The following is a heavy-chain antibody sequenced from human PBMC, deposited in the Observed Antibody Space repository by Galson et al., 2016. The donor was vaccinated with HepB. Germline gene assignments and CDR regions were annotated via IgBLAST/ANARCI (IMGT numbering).Heavy chain of an antibody. D-gene: IGHD3/OR15-3a*01. CDR1: GFTFNTYA. Sequence: SLRLSCAASGFTFNTYAFNWVRQAPGKGLEWLSYINSRGDTTYYGDSLKGRFTTSKDNAKNSLYLEMNSLTDDDTAIYYCATFAGLGGSGWGQGTLVTVSS. V-gene: IGHV3-48*02. CDR3: ATFAGLGGSG. CDR2: INSRGDTT. J-gene: IGHJ4*02.